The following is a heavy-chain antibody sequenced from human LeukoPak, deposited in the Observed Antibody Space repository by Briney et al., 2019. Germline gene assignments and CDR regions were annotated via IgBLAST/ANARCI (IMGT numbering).Heavy chain of an antibody. CDR2: IYYSGST. CDR3: ARGKYQVLDY. CDR1: GDSLSLYY. Sequence: RSVALSLTCTVSGDSLSLYYWSWIREPPGRGREWIGYIYYSGSTNYHPSLKSRVTISVDTSKTQFSLKLSSVTAADTAVYYCARGKYQVLDYWGQGTLVTVSS. D-gene: IGHD2-2*01. V-gene: IGHV4-59*01. J-gene: IGHJ4*02.